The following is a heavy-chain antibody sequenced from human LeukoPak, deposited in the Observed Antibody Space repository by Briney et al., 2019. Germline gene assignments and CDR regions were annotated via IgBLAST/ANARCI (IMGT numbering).Heavy chain of an antibody. D-gene: IGHD6-19*01. CDR2: INSDGRST. CDR1: GFTFSSYW. V-gene: IGHV3-74*01. CDR3: ARVTVATRLRSGWYPPGAFDI. Sequence: GGSLRLSCAASGFTFSSYWMHWVRQAPGKGLVWVSRINSDGRSTSYADSVKGRFTISRDNAKNTLHLQMNSLRAEDTAVYYCARVTVATRLRSGWYPPGAFDIWGQGTMVTVSS. J-gene: IGHJ3*02.